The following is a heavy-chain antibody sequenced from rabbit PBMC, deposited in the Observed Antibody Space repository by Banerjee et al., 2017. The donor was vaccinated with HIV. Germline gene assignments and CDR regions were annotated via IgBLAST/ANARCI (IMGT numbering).Heavy chain of an antibody. CDR1: GFSFSSSYY. D-gene: IGHD4-2*01. Sequence: QEQLEESGGDLVKPEGSLTLTCTASGFSFSSSYYMCWVRQAPGKGLEWIACIDAGSSGRTYYASWAKGRFTISKTSSTTVTLQMTSLTAADTATYFCARNYAADAGSFNLWGPGTLVTVS. J-gene: IGHJ4*01. CDR2: IDAGSSGRT. V-gene: IGHV1S45*01. CDR3: ARNYAADAGSFNL.